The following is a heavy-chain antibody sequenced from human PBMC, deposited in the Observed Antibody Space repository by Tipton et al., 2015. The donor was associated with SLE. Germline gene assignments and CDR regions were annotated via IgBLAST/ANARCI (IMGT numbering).Heavy chain of an antibody. J-gene: IGHJ4*02. D-gene: IGHD1-26*01. CDR3: ARAPSGRVVGTPTGHGY. CDR2: IDPDGSRT. Sequence: GSLRLSCVASGFTFSSYAMSWVRQAPGKGLVWVSEIDPDGSRTNYADYVEGRFTISRDNSKNMLYLQMNSLRTEDTAVYYCARAPSGRVVGTPTGHGYWGQGTLVTVSS. CDR1: GFTFSSYA. V-gene: IGHV3-23*01.